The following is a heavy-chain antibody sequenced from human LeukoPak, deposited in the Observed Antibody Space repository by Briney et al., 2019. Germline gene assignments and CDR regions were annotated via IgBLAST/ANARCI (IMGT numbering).Heavy chain of an antibody. D-gene: IGHD4-17*01. V-gene: IGHV3-30*02. CDR1: GFAFSSYV. CDR2: IRYDGSNK. J-gene: IGHJ4*02. CDR3: ARDHDYGDYGVGY. Sequence: GGSLRLSCAASGFAFSSYVMHWVRQAPGKGLEWVAFIRYDGSNKYYADSVKGRFTISRDNSKNTLYLQMNSLRAEDTAVYYCARDHDYGDYGVGYWGQGTLVTVSS.